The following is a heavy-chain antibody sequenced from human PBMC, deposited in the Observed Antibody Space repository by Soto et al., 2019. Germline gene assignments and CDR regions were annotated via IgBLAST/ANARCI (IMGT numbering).Heavy chain of an antibody. CDR3: ARDRGAVGAESAFDI. CDR1: GFTFSDSY. CDR2: ISSSGSTI. V-gene: IGHV3-11*01. Sequence: GGSLKLCCAASGFTFSDSYMSWIPQASGKGLEWVSYISSSGSTIYYADSAKGRFTISRDNAKNSLYLQMNSLRAEDTAVYYCARDRGAVGAESAFDIWGQGTMVTVSS. J-gene: IGHJ3*02. D-gene: IGHD1-26*01.